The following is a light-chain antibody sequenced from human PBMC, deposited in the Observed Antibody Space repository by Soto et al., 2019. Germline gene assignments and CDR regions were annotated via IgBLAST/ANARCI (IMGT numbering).Light chain of an antibody. CDR3: QQRSNWPPT. Sequence: EVVLTQSPATLSLSPGDRATLSCRASQSVSTYLDWLQQKPGQAPRLLIYDASNRATGIPARFSGSGSGTDFTHTINRLEPEDFAVYYCQQRSNWPPTFGGGTTVEIK. V-gene: IGKV3-11*01. J-gene: IGKJ4*01. CDR2: DAS. CDR1: QSVSTY.